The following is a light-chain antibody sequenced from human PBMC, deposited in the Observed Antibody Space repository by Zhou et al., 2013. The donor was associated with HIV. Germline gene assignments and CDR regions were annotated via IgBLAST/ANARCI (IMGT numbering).Light chain of an antibody. J-gene: IGKJ1*01. V-gene: IGKV3-15*01. CDR2: GAA. CDR3: QFYNNWPPTWT. CDR1: QTVSSN. Sequence: EIVIWQSPATLSLSPGERATVSCRASQTVSSNLAWYQQKPGQVPRLLIYGAATRATGVPGRFSGSGSGTEFTLSISSLQTEDFAVYYCQFYNNWPPTWTFGQGTKVEMK.